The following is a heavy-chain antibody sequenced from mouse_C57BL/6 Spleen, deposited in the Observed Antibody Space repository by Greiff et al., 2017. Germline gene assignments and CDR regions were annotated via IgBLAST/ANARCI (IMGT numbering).Heavy chain of an antibody. CDR1: GFTFSSYG. CDR2: ISSGGSYT. V-gene: IGHV5-6*02. CDR3: TRHVSNYDAMDY. D-gene: IGHD2-5*01. Sequence: EVMLVESGGDLVKPGGSLKLSCAASGFTFSSYGMSWVRQTPDKRLEWVATISSGGSYTYYTDSVKGRFTISRYNAQNTLYLQMSSLKSEDTAMDYFTRHVSNYDAMDYWGQGTSVPVSS. J-gene: IGHJ4*01.